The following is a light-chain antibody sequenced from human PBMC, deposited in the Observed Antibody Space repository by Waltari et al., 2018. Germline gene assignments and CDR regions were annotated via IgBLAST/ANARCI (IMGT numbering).Light chain of an antibody. CDR3: QQYYKTPS. V-gene: IGKV4-1*01. Sequence: DIVMTQSPGSLVVSLGERATIHCKSGQDILYNSNNKNYLAWYQHKPGQSPKLPFYWASTRASGVPDRFSGSGSGTDFTLTISRVQAEDVAIYYCQQYYKTPSFGGGTKVE. J-gene: IGKJ4*01. CDR1: QDILYNSNNKNY. CDR2: WAS.